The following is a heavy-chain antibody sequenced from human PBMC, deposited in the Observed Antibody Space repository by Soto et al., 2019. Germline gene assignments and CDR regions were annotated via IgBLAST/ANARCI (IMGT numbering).Heavy chain of an antibody. CDR3: ARDRPEYYYGMDV. V-gene: IGHV1-3*01. Sequence: GASVKVSCKPSGYTFTTYTMHWVRQAPGQRLEWMGWINAGNGDTKYSQKFQGRVIITRDTSASTAYMELSSLRSEDTAVYYCARDRPEYYYGMDVWGQGTTVTVSS. J-gene: IGHJ6*02. CDR1: GYTFTTYT. CDR2: INAGNGDT.